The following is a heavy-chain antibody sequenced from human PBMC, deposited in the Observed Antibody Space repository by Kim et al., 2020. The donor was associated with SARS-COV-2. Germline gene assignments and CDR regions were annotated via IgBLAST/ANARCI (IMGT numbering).Heavy chain of an antibody. D-gene: IGHD2-21*01. Sequence: GGSLRLSCAASGFTFSSYSMNWVRQAPGKGLEWVSYISSSSSTIYYADSVKGRFTISRDNAKNSLYLQMNSLRDEDTAVYYCARERETGGDCYSGCGDYFDLWGRGTLVTVSS. CDR1: GFTFSSYS. V-gene: IGHV3-48*02. CDR3: ARERETGGDCYSGCGDYFDL. J-gene: IGHJ2*01. CDR2: ISSSSSTI.